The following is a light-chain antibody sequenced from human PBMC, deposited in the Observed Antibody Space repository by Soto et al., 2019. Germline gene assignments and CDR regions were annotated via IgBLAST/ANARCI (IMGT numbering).Light chain of an antibody. CDR2: SND. V-gene: IGLV1-47*02. CDR3: AAWDDSQRGVM. J-gene: IGLJ3*02. Sequence: QSVLTQPPSASGTPGQRVTISCSGSSSNMGNNNVYWYQQLPGAAPKSLVDSNDQRPSGVPDRISGSTSGTSASLAISGLRPEDEADYYGAAWDDSQRGVMFGGGT. CDR1: SSNMGNNN.